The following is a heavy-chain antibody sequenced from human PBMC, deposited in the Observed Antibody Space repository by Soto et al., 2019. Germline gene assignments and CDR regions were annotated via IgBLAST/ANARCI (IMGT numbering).Heavy chain of an antibody. D-gene: IGHD1-26*01. J-gene: IGHJ1*01. CDR1: WVVVSRFRYY. Sequence: TLSLTRALFWVVVSRFRYYWGWIRQPPGKGLEWIGSIYYSGSTYYNPSLKSRVTISVDTSKNQFSLKLSSVTAADTAVYYCARFEWELIKWGQ. CDR2: IYYSGST. V-gene: IGHV4-39*01. CDR3: ARFEWELIK.